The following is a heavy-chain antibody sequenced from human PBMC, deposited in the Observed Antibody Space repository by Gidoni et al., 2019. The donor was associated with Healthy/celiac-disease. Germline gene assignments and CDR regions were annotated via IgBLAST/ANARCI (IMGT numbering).Heavy chain of an antibody. Sequence: QVQLQESGPGLVKPSETLSLSCTVYGGSIRSYYWSWFRQPAGKGLEWIGRIYTSGSTNYNHSLKSRVTMSVDTAKNQFSLKLSSVTAADTAVYYCAREHSYGYGDYWGQGTLVTVSS. V-gene: IGHV4-4*07. CDR2: IYTSGST. D-gene: IGHD5-18*01. CDR1: GGSIRSYY. CDR3: AREHSYGYGDY. J-gene: IGHJ4*02.